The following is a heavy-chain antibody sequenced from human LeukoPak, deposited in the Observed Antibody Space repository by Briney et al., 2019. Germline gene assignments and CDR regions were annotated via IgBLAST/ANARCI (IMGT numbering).Heavy chain of an antibody. Sequence: SETLSLTCAVSGDSISSGYYWGWIRQSPEKGLEWIGSIYESGSTYYNPSLRSRVTISADTSKNQISLKLDSVTAADTAVYYCATRNYGSGTYAGAFDIWGQGTLVTVSS. J-gene: IGHJ3*02. CDR3: ATRNYGSGTYAGAFDI. D-gene: IGHD3-10*01. CDR1: GDSISSGYY. CDR2: IYESGST. V-gene: IGHV4-38-2*01.